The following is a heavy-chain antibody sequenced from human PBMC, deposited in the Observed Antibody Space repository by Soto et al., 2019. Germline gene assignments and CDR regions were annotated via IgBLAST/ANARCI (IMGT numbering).Heavy chain of an antibody. CDR2: IYYSGNT. CDR1: GGSISSGDYY. V-gene: IGHV4-30-4*01. CDR3: ARDLGYDSGAYYYRYFDY. Sequence: SETLSLTCTVSGGSISSGDYYWSWIRQPPGKGLEWIGYIYYSGNTHYNPSLKSRVTISLETSKNQFSLRLSSVSAADTAVYFCARDLGYDSGAYYYRYFDYWGPGTLVTVS. D-gene: IGHD3-22*01. J-gene: IGHJ4*02.